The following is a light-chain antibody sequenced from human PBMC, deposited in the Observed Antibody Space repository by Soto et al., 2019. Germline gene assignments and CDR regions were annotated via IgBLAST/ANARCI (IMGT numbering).Light chain of an antibody. J-gene: IGKJ4*01. Sequence: DIQMIQSPSSRSASVGDKVTITCRASQDISSWLAWFQQKPGKAPKLLIYSASSLQSGVPSRFSGSGSGTDFTLTISGLQPEDFAVYYCQQTNSFPVTFGGGTKVEIK. V-gene: IGKV1-12*01. CDR3: QQTNSFPVT. CDR2: SAS. CDR1: QDISSW.